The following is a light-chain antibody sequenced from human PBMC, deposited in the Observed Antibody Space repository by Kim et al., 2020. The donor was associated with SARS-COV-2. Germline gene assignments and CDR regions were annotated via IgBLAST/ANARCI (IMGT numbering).Light chain of an antibody. Sequence: GKASRITCWGNNIGSKSSHWYQQKPGQAPVLVVYDDSYRPSGIPERFSGSNSGNTATLTISRVEAGDEADYYCQVWDSSSDHPGAVFGGGTQLTVL. CDR3: QVWDSSSDHPGAV. J-gene: IGLJ2*01. CDR1: NIGSKS. CDR2: DDS. V-gene: IGLV3-21*03.